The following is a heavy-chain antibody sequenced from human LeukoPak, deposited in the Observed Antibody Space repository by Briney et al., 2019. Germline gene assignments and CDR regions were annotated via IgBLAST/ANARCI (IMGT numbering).Heavy chain of an antibody. D-gene: IGHD1-26*01. V-gene: IGHV6-1*01. Sequence: SQTLSLTCAISGDSVSSNSAAWNWIRQSPSRGLEWLGRTYYRSKWYNDYAVSVKSRITINPDTSKNQFSLQLSSVTAADTAVYYCALTNGWYSGSTLMDVWGKGTTVTVSS. CDR1: GDSVSSNSAA. J-gene: IGHJ6*03. CDR2: TYYRSKWYN. CDR3: ALTNGWYSGSTLMDV.